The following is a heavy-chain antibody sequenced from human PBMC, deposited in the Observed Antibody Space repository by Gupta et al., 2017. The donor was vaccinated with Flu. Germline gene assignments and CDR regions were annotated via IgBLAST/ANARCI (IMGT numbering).Heavy chain of an antibody. J-gene: IGHJ3*02. Sequence: GKGLEWVSGISWNSGSIGYADSVKGRFTISRDNAKNSLYLQMNSLRAEDTALYYCAKDMKYDILTGNDAFDIWGQGTMVTVSS. D-gene: IGHD3-9*01. CDR2: ISWNSGSI. V-gene: IGHV3-9*01. CDR3: AKDMKYDILTGNDAFDI.